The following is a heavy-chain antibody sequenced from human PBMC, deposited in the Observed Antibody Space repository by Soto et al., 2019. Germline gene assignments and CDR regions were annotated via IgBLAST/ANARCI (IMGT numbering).Heavy chain of an antibody. Sequence: ASVKVSCKASGYTFTKYYVLWVRQAPGQGLEWVGRINPNTGGTNYAQKFQDRVTMTRDTSITTAYMELSRLRSDDTAVYHCARQLAYCGGDCYTEPIDYWGQGTQVTVSS. V-gene: IGHV1-2*06. CDR1: GYTFTKYY. CDR2: INPNTGGT. J-gene: IGHJ4*02. D-gene: IGHD2-21*02. CDR3: ARQLAYCGGDCYTEPIDY.